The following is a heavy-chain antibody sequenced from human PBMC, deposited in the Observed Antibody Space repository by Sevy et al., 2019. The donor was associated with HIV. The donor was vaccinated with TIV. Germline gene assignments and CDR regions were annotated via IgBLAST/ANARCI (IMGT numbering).Heavy chain of an antibody. CDR2: IYFDGTT. CDR3: ARDEGNYHDSSNYQYVYAFDI. V-gene: IGHV4-59*01. Sequence: SETLSLTCTVSGGSIGRYFWSWIRQSPGRGLEWIGYIYFDGTTDYNSSLKSRVTISLDTSKNQFSLSLNSVTAADTAVYYCARDEGNYHDSSNYQYVYAFDIWGQGTLVTVSS. J-gene: IGHJ3*02. CDR1: GGSIGRYF. D-gene: IGHD3-22*01.